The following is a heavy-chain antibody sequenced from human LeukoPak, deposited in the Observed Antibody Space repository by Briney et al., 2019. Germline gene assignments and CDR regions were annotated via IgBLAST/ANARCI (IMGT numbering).Heavy chain of an antibody. CDR1: GFTFSSYS. V-gene: IGHV3-48*04. CDR3: ARGSSRSSWYFDY. D-gene: IGHD6-13*01. Sequence: PGGSLRLSCAASGFTFSSYSMNWVRQAPGKGLEWVSYISSSSSTIYYADSVKGRFTISRDNAKNSLYLHMNSLRAEDTAVYYCARGSSRSSWYFDYWGQGTLVTVSS. J-gene: IGHJ4*02. CDR2: ISSSSSTI.